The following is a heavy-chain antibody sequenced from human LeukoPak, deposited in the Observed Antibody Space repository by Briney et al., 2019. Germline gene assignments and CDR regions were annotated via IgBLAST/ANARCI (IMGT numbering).Heavy chain of an antibody. CDR2: IYTSGST. Sequence: PSETLSLTCTVSGGSISSYYWSWIRQPPGKGLEWIGYIYTSGSTNYNPSLKSRVTISVDTSKNQFSLKLSSVTAADTAVYYCARLYGGSSQFLLDYWGQETLVTVSS. CDR1: GGSISSYY. D-gene: IGHD3-10*01. V-gene: IGHV4-4*09. J-gene: IGHJ4*02. CDR3: ARLYGGSSQFLLDY.